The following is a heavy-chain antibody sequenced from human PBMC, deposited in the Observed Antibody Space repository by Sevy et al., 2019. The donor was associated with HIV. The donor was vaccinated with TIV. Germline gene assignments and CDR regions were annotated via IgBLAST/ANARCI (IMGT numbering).Heavy chain of an antibody. D-gene: IGHD2-2*01. CDR1: GFTFSNYW. CDR2: IKRDGSEK. J-gene: IGHJ6*02. V-gene: IGHV3-7*03. CDR3: ARDCSSASCLWGMDV. Sequence: GGSLRLSCVASGFTFSNYWMSWVRQAPGKGLEWVANIKRDGSEKYYVDSVKGRFTISRENAKNSLYLKMNSLTAEDTAVYYCARDCSSASCLWGMDVWGQGTTVTVSS.